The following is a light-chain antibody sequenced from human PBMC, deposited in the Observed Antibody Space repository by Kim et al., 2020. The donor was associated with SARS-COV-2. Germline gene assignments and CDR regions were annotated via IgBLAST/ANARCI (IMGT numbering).Light chain of an antibody. CDR3: CSYAGSYTWV. CDR1: SSDVGRYNY. Sequence: QSALTQPRSVSGSPGQSVTISCTGGSSDVGRYNYVSWYQQHPGKVPKLMIYDVSKRPSGVPDRFTDSKSGNTASLTISGLQAEDDADYYCCSYAGSYTWVFGGGTQLTVL. CDR2: DVS. J-gene: IGLJ3*02. V-gene: IGLV2-11*01.